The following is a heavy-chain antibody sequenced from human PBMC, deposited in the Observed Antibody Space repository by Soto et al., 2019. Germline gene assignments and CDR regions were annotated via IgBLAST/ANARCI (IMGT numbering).Heavy chain of an antibody. CDR2: IKQDGGQT. CDR1: GFTFDSYW. J-gene: IGHJ6*02. V-gene: IGHV3-7*01. D-gene: IGHD5-12*01. CDR3: ARGGNGYENWPPYYYYGMDV. Sequence: SLRLSCAASGFTFDSYWMTWVRQARGKGLEWVAHIKQDGGQTYYVDSVKGRFTISRDNAKTSLYLQMNSLRAEDTSVYFCARGGNGYENWPPYYYYGMDVWGQGTTVTVYS.